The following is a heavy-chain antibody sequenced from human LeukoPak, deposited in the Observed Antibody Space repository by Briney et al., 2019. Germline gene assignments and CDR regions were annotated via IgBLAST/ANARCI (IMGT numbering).Heavy chain of an antibody. D-gene: IGHD1-20*01. CDR2: IKSKADGETM. CDR3: STLTSRGLSDS. V-gene: IGHV3-15*07. Sequence: GGSLRLSCAASGFTFTNAWMNWVRQAPGKGLEWVGRIKSKADGETMNYAAPVKDRFTFSRDDSKNMLYLQMNSLKSEDTAVYYCSTLTSRGLSDSWGQGTLVTVSS. CDR1: GFTFTNAW. J-gene: IGHJ4*02.